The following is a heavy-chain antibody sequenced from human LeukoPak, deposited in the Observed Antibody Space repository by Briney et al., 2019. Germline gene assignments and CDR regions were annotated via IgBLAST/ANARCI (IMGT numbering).Heavy chain of an antibody. D-gene: IGHD2-15*01. CDR3: AREANVVVAAKRHWFDP. Sequence: SETLSLTCAVYGGSFSGYYWSWIRQSPGKGLEWIGEINHSGSTNYNPSLKSRVTISVDTSKNQFSLKLSSVTAADTAVYYCAREANVVVAAKRHWFDPWGQGTLVTVSS. J-gene: IGHJ5*02. CDR2: INHSGST. CDR1: GGSFSGYY. V-gene: IGHV4-34*01.